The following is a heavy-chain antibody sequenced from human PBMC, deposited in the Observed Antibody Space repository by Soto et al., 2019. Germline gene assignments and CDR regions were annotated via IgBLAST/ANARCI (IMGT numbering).Heavy chain of an antibody. CDR3: ARGRGYGYGIDY. CDR1: GDSISKSRFY. J-gene: IGHJ4*02. D-gene: IGHD5-18*01. Sequence: SETLSLTCSVSGDSISKSRFYWAWIRQPPGEGLEWIGSIYHTGNAYYNPSLKSRVTISVDTSKNQFSLKLTSVTAADAAIYYCARGRGYGYGIDYWGQGILVP. CDR2: IYHTGNA. V-gene: IGHV4-39*01.